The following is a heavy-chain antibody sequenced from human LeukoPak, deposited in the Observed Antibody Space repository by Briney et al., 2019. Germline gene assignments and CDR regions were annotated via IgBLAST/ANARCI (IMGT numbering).Heavy chain of an antibody. CDR3: ARGPLRPLHAFDI. J-gene: IGHJ3*02. Sequence: SETLSLTCAVYGXAFSGYYWSWIRQPPGKGLEWIGEINHSGSTNYNPSLKSRVTISIDTSKNQFSLKLSSVTAADTAVYYCARGPLRPLHAFDIWGHGTMVTVSS. CDR1: GXAFSGYY. CDR2: INHSGST. D-gene: IGHD3-16*01. V-gene: IGHV4-34*01.